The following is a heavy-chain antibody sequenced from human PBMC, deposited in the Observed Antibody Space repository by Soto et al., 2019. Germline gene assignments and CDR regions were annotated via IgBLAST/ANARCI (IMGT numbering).Heavy chain of an antibody. CDR1: GGTFSSYA. CDR3: ATFLMRYCSSTSCYTRLDP. J-gene: IGHJ5*02. Sequence: SVEVSCKASGGTFSSYAISWVRQAPGQGLEWMGGIIPIFGTANYAQKFQGRVTTTADESTSTAYMELSSLRSEDTAVYYCATFLMRYCSSTSCYTRLDPWGQGTLVTSPQ. D-gene: IGHD2-2*02. CDR2: IIPIFGTA. V-gene: IGHV1-69*13.